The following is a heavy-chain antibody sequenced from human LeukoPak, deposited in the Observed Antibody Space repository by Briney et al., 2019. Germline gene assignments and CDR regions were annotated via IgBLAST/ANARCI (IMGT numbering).Heavy chain of an antibody. J-gene: IGHJ5*02. CDR3: ARFYSGYDSDVNNRDNCFDP. Sequence: GESLKISCKGSGYRFTDYWIGRVRQMPGKGLEWMGIIYPGDSETRYSPSFQGQVTISADKSISTAYLQWSSLKASDTAMYYCARFYSGYDSDVNNRDNCFDPWGQGTLVTVSS. D-gene: IGHD5-12*01. V-gene: IGHV5-51*01. CDR1: GYRFTDYW. CDR2: IYPGDSET.